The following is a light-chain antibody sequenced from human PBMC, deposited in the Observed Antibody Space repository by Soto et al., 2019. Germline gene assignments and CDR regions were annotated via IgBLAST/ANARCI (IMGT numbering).Light chain of an antibody. CDR2: GAS. CDR3: QKCDYLPI. Sequence: EIVLTQSPDTLSLSPGDRATLSCRASQSVTSNSLAWYQQKPGQAPRLLIYGASIRATGIPDRFSGSGSGTDFTFTISSLQPEDVATYYCQKCDYLPIFGPGTTVDFK. V-gene: IGKV3-20*01. CDR1: QSVTSNS. J-gene: IGKJ3*01.